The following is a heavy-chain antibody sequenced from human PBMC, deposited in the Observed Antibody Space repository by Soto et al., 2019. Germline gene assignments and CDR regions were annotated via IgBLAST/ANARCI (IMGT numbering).Heavy chain of an antibody. D-gene: IGHD6-19*01. CDR3: ARERCYSSGCYTLFDY. Sequence: QSQTLSLTCAISGDSVSSNSAAWNWIRQSPSRGLEWLGRTYYRSKWYNDYAVSVKSRITINPDTSKNQFSLQLNSVTPEDTAVYYCARERCYSSGCYTLFDYWGQGTLVTVSS. CDR2: TYYRSKWYN. J-gene: IGHJ4*02. V-gene: IGHV6-1*01. CDR1: GDSVSSNSAA.